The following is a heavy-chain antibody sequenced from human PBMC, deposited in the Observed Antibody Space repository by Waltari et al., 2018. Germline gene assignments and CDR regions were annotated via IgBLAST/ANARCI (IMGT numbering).Heavy chain of an antibody. D-gene: IGHD6-19*01. Sequence: QVQLQESGPGLVKPSETLSLTCTVSGGSISSYYWSWIRQPAGKGLEWIGRIYTSGSTNYNPSLKSRVTMSVDTSKNQFSLKLSSVTAADTAVYYCASTSRGWTPYYYYMDVWGKGTTVTISS. CDR1: GGSISSYY. V-gene: IGHV4-4*07. CDR2: IYTSGST. CDR3: ASTSRGWTPYYYYMDV. J-gene: IGHJ6*03.